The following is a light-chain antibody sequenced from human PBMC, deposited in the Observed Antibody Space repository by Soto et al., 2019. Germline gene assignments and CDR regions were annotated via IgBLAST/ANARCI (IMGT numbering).Light chain of an antibody. Sequence: QSALTQPPSVSGSPGRSVTISCTGTSSDVGSYNRVSWYQQPPGTAPKLMIYEVSNRPSGVPDRFSGSKSGNTASLTISGLQPEDEADYYCNSYTSSSTYVFGTGTKVTVL. CDR3: NSYTSSSTYV. J-gene: IGLJ1*01. CDR2: EVS. V-gene: IGLV2-18*02. CDR1: SSDVGSYNR.